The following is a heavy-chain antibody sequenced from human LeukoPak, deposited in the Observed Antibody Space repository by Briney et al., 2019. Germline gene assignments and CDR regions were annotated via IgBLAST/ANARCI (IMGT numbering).Heavy chain of an antibody. J-gene: IGHJ4*02. V-gene: IGHV3-48*04. CDR3: ARGLTKFDY. D-gene: IGHD2-8*01. Sequence: PGGSLRLSCAASGFTFSSNSMNWVRQAPGKGLEWVSGISWNSGSIAYADSVKGRFTISRDNAKNSLYLQMNSLRAEDTAVYYCARGLTKFDYWGQGTLVTVSS. CDR2: ISWNSGSI. CDR1: GFTFSSNS.